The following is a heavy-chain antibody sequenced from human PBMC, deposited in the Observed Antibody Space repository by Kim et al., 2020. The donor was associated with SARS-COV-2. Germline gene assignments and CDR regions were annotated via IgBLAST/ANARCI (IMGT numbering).Heavy chain of an antibody. V-gene: IGHV1-18*01. Sequence: ASVKVSCKASGYTFTSYGISWVRQAPGQGLEWMGWISAYNGNTNYAQKLQGRVTMTTDTSTSTAYMELRSLRSDDTAVYYCARDYTRIVVVVAALGDAFDIWGQGTMVTVSS. D-gene: IGHD2-15*01. J-gene: IGHJ3*02. CDR3: ARDYTRIVVVVAALGDAFDI. CDR1: GYTFTSYG. CDR2: ISAYNGNT.